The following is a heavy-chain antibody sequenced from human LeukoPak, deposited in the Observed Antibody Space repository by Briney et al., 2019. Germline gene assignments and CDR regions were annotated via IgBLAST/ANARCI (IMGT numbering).Heavy chain of an antibody. Sequence: GGSLRLSCAASGFTFSSFTMSWVRQAPEKGLEWLSVYNGGNDGTYYADSVKGRFTISRDNSKNTLYLQLNSLRTEDTAVYYGAKANGITGTTYWYFDLWGRGTLVTVSS. CDR1: GFTFSSFT. CDR2: YNGGNDGT. D-gene: IGHD1-7*01. CDR3: AKANGITGTTYWYFDL. V-gene: IGHV3-23*01. J-gene: IGHJ2*01.